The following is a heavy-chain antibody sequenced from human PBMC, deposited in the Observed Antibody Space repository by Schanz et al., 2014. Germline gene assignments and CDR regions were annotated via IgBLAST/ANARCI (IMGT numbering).Heavy chain of an antibody. CDR3: ARVQDDIVTGAEYYYGMDV. Sequence: QVQLVQSGADVKKPGSSVRVSCKASGGTFSRLTFSWVRQAPGQGLEWMGRIIPILGVTHYAQKFQGRVTITADKSTTTAYMELRSLRSDDTAVYYCARVQDDIVTGAEYYYGMDVWGQGTTVTVSS. D-gene: IGHD3-9*01. J-gene: IGHJ6*02. V-gene: IGHV1-69*02. CDR2: IIPILGVT. CDR1: GGTFSRLT.